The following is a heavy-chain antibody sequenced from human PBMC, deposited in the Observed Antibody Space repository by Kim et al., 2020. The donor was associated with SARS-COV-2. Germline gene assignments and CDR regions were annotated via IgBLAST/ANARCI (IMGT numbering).Heavy chain of an antibody. CDR1: GYSFTSYW. D-gene: IGHD3-10*01. Sequence: GESLKISCKGSGYSFTSYWIGWVRQMPGKGLEWMGIIYPGDSDTRYSPSFQGQVTISVDKSISTAYLQWSSLKASDTAMYYCARIFGDYYGSGSYYNVYWYFDLWGRGTLVTVSS. CDR3: ARIFGDYYGSGSYYNVYWYFDL. J-gene: IGHJ2*01. V-gene: IGHV5-51*01. CDR2: IYPGDSDT.